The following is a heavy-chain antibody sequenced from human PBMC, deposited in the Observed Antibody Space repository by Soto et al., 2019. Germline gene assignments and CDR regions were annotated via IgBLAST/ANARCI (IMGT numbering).Heavy chain of an antibody. V-gene: IGHV1-69*02. D-gene: IGHD3-10*01. Sequence: QVQLVQSGAEVKKPGSSVKVSCKASGGTFSSYTISWVRQAPGQGLEWMGRIIPILGIANYAQKFQGRVTTTADKSTSAASIELSSSRSEDTAVYYGICMVRGVIIPHLNAYWGQGTLVTVSS. CDR1: GGTFSSYT. CDR3: ICMVRGVIIPHLNAY. J-gene: IGHJ4*02. CDR2: IIPILGIA.